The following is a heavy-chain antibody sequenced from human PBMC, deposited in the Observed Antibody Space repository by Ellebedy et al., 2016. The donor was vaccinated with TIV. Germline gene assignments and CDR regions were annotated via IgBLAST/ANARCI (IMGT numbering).Heavy chain of an antibody. CDR3: ARSGYSSSWYRRGWYFDL. Sequence: SETLSLTXTVSGDSISSGGYYWSWIRQHPRKGLEWLGDIYYSGSTNYNPSLKSRITVSVDTSKNQFSLKLSSVTAADTAVYYCARSGYSSSWYRRGWYFDLWGRGTLVTVSS. CDR2: IYYSGST. D-gene: IGHD6-13*01. CDR1: GDSISSGGYY. J-gene: IGHJ2*01. V-gene: IGHV4-31*03.